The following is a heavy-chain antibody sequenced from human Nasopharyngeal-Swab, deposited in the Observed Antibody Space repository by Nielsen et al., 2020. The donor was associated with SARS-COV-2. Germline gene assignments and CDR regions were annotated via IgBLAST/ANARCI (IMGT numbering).Heavy chain of an antibody. V-gene: IGHV4-30-2*01. J-gene: IGHJ4*02. D-gene: IGHD1-26*01. Sequence: SETLSLTCAVSGGSISSGGYSWGWIRQPPGKGLEWIGYIYHSGSTYYNPSLKSRVTISVDRSKNQFSLKLSSVTAADTAVYYCARGSMGSGSYADYWGQGTLVTVSS. CDR2: IYHSGST. CDR1: GGSISSGGYS. CDR3: ARGSMGSGSYADY.